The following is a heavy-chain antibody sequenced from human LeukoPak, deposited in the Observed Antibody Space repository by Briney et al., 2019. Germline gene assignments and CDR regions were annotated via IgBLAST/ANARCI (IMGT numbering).Heavy chain of an antibody. Sequence: PSETLSLTCTVSGGSISSGGYYWSWIRQPPGKGLEWIGYIYHSGSTYYNPSLKSRVTISVDRSKNQFSLKLSSVTAADTAVYYCARVARLTGFGELERWGQGTLVTVSS. D-gene: IGHD3-10*01. CDR3: ARVARLTGFGELER. CDR2: IYHSGST. CDR1: GGSISSGGYY. V-gene: IGHV4-30-2*01. J-gene: IGHJ4*02.